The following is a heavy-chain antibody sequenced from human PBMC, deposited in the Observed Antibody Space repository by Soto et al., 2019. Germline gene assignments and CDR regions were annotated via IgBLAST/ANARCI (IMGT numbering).Heavy chain of an antibody. V-gene: IGHV4-59*04. CDR1: GGSINNYY. D-gene: IGHD5-12*01. Sequence: SETLSLTCTVSGGSINNYYWSWIRQPPGKGLEWIGYIYHSGSTYYNPSLKSRVTISVDRSKNQFSLKLSSVTAADTAVYYCAAGGGLPRYYWGQGTLVTVSS. CDR3: AAGGGLPRYY. J-gene: IGHJ4*02. CDR2: IYHSGST.